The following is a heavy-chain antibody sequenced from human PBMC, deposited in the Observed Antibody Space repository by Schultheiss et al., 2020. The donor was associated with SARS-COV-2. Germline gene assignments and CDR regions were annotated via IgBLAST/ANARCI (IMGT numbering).Heavy chain of an antibody. V-gene: IGHV3-33*01. D-gene: IGHD3/OR15-3a*01. J-gene: IGHJ4*02. CDR2: IWYDGSYK. CDR3: GDFWTIDY. CDR1: GFTFSSYG. Sequence: GGSLRLSCAASGFTFSSYGMHWVRQAPGKGLEWVAVIWYDGSYKYYADSVKGRFTISRDDSKNTVYLQMNSLRAEDTAVYYCGDFWTIDYWGQGTLVTVSS.